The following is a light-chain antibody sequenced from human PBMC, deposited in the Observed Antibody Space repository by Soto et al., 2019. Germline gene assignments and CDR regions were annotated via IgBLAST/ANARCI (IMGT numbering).Light chain of an antibody. CDR2: INN. Sequence: QSVLTQPPSASGTPGQRVTISCSGSSSNIGSNPVNWYQQLPGTAPKLLIYINNQRPSGVPERFSGSKSGTSASLAITGLQAEDEADYYCQAYDYILTASVFGGGTKLTVL. V-gene: IGLV1-44*01. CDR3: QAYDYILTASV. CDR1: SSNIGSNP. J-gene: IGLJ3*02.